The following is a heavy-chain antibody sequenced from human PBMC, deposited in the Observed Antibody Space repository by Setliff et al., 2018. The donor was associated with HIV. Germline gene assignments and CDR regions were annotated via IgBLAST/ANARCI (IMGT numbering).Heavy chain of an antibody. Sequence: ASVKVSCKVSGYTLTELFMHWVRQAPGKGLEWMGGFDPEDGETIYAQKFQGRVTMTEDTSTDTAYMELSSLRSEDTAVYYCATATIWTSSSWSHYFDYWGQGTLVTVSS. J-gene: IGHJ4*02. CDR3: ATATIWTSSSWSHYFDY. V-gene: IGHV1-24*01. CDR1: GYTLTELF. D-gene: IGHD6-13*01. CDR2: FDPEDGET.